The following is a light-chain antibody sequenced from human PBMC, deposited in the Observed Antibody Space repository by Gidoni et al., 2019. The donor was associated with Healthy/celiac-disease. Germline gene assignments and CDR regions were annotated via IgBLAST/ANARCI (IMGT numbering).Light chain of an antibody. CDR2: LGS. CDR3: MQALQTPIT. Sequence: EIVLTQSPVSLPVTPGEPASISCRSSQSLLHSNGYNYLDWYRQKPGQSPQLLIYLGSNRASGVPSRFSGSGSGTDFTLTISRVEAEDVGVYYCMQALQTPITFGQGTRLEIK. V-gene: IGKV2-28*01. CDR1: QSLLHSNGYNY. J-gene: IGKJ5*01.